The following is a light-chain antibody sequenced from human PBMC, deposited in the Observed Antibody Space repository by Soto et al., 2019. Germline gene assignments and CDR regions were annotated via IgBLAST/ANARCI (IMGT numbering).Light chain of an antibody. V-gene: IGKV3-15*01. CDR3: QQYNSWPVGT. CDR2: GTF. CDR1: QTVRTN. J-gene: IGKJ1*01. Sequence: EIVMTQSPATLSVSPGEGATLSCRASQTVRTNLAWYQQKSGQAPRLLIYGTFTRPPGIPARFSGSGSGTEFTLTISSLQSEDFALYYCQQYNSWPVGTFGQGTTVELK.